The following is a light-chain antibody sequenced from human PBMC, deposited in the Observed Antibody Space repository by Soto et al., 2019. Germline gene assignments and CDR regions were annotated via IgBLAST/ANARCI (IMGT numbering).Light chain of an antibody. V-gene: IGKV3-20*01. CDR2: GAS. CDR1: QGLTNNY. CDR3: QHYGGSPQIYT. J-gene: IGKJ2*01. Sequence: EIGLTQSPGTLSLSPGERATLSCRASQGLTNNYLAWYQQKPGLAPRLLFYGASNRATGIHNRFTGSGSGTDFTLIISRLEPEDFAGSYCQHYGGSPQIYTFGQGTKLEIQ.